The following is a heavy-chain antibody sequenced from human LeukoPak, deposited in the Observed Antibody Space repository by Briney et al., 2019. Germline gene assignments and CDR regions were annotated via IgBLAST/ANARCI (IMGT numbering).Heavy chain of an antibody. CDR1: GYTFTTHW. V-gene: IGHV5-51*01. J-gene: IGHJ3*02. D-gene: IGHD5-24*01. CDR2: IYPGDSDT. CDR3: ATRGRDGYNSRGWAFDI. Sequence: GESLKISCKGSGYTFTTHWIGWVRQMPGKGLEWMGIIYPGDSDTRYSPSFQGQVTISADKSISTAYLQWSSLKASDTAMYYCATRGRDGYNSRGWAFDIWGQGTMVTVSS.